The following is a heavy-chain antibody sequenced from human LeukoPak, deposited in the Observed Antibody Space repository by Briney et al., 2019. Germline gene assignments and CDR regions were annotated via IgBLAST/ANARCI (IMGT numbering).Heavy chain of an antibody. Sequence: GGSLRLSCAASGFTFSSYAMSWVRQAPGKGLEWVSGISGSGGSTPYADSVRGRFTISRDNSKNTLNLQMKSLRAEDTAVYYCGKGGGVSVTFIWSYWGQGTLVTVSS. J-gene: IGHJ4*02. CDR3: GKGGGVSVTFIWSY. V-gene: IGHV3-23*01. D-gene: IGHD4-17*01. CDR1: GFTFSSYA. CDR2: ISGSGGST.